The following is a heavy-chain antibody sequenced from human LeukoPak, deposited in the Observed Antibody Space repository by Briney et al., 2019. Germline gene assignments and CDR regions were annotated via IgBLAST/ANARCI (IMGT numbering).Heavy chain of an antibody. CDR1: GFTVSSNY. CDR2: IDSGGST. J-gene: IGHJ6*03. Sequence: GGSLSLSCAASGFTVSSNYMSWVRQAPGEGLEWVSVIDSGGSTYYADSVKGRFTISRDNSKNTLYLQMNSLRGEDTAVYYCARDTEGSVDYYYMDVWGKETTVTVSS. CDR3: ARDTEGSVDYYYMDV. V-gene: IGHV3-53*01.